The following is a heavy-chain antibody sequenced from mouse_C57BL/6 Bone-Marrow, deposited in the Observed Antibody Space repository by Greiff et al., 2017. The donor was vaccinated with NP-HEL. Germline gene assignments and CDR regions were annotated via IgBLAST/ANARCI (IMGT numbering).Heavy chain of an antibody. CDR2: IYPGDGDT. Sequence: VQLQQSGPELVKPGASVKISCKASGYAFSSSWMNWVKQRPGKGLEWIGRIYPGDGDTNYNGKFKGKATLTADKSSSTAYMQLISLTSVDSAVYCGARSAQALGDYWGQGTSVTVSS. CDR3: ARSAQALGDY. CDR1: GYAFSSSW. J-gene: IGHJ4*01. D-gene: IGHD3-2*02. V-gene: IGHV1-82*01.